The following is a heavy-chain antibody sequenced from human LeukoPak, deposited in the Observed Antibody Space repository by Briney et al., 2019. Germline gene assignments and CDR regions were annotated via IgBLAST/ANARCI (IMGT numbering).Heavy chain of an antibody. D-gene: IGHD3-10*01. Sequence: SETLSLTCSVSGGSINNYYWSWVRQPPGKGLEWIAYIYYSGSTNYNPSLKSRVTISVDTSKNQFSLMLSSVTAADTAVYYCARHNARLRGWIGEVDFWGQGALVTVSS. V-gene: IGHV4-59*08. J-gene: IGHJ4*02. CDR1: GGSINNYY. CDR2: IYYSGST. CDR3: ARHNARLRGWIGEVDF.